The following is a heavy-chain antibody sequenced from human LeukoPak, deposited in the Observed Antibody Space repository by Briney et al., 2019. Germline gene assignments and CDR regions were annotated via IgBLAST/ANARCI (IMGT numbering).Heavy chain of an antibody. CDR2: ISSNGGST. CDR1: GFTFSSYA. V-gene: IGHV3-64*01. D-gene: IGHD3-16*02. CDR3: ARVYTFGGVIADDAFDI. Sequence: GGSLRLSCAASGFTFSSYAMHWVRQAPGKGLEYVSAISSNGGSTYYANSVKGRFTISRDNSKNTLYLQMGSLRAEDMAVYYCARVYTFGGVIADDAFDIWGQGTMVTVSS. J-gene: IGHJ3*02.